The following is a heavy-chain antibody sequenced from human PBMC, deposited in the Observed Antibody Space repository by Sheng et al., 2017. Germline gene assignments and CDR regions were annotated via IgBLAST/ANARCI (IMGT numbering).Heavy chain of an antibody. Sequence: QVQLVQSGAEVKKPGSSVKVSCKASGGTFSSYAISWVRQAPGQGLEWMGGIIPIFGTANYAQKFQGRVTITTDESTSTAYMELSSLRSEDTAVYYCARGGRGDFWSGYYENWFDPWGQGTLVTVSS. V-gene: IGHV1-69*05. D-gene: IGHD3-3*01. CDR3: ARGGRGDFWSGYYENWFDP. CDR2: IIPIFGTA. J-gene: IGHJ5*02. CDR1: GGTFSSYA.